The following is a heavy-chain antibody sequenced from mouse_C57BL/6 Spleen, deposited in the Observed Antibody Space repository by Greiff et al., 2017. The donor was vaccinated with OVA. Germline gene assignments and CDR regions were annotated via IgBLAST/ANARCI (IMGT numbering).Heavy chain of an antibody. Sequence: VQLQQSGPELVKPGASVKLSCKASGYTFTSYWMHWVKQRPGQGLEWIGMIHPNSGSTNYNEKFKSKATLTVDKSSSTAYMQLSSLTSEDSAVYYCARSGDYYAMDYWGQGTSVTVSS. V-gene: IGHV1-64*01. CDR3: ARSGDYYAMDY. CDR2: IHPNSGST. J-gene: IGHJ4*01. CDR1: GYTFTSYW.